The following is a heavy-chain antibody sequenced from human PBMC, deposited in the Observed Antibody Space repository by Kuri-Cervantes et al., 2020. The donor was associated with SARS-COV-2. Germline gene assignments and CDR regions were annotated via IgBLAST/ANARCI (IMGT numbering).Heavy chain of an antibody. CDR1: GYTFSSYD. V-gene: IGHV1-18*01. D-gene: IGHD4-11*01. CDR3: ARGLQGDY. CDR2: ISAYNGNT. Sequence: GGSLRLSCKGSGYTFSSYDINWVRQAPGQGLEWMGWISAYNGNTNYAQKLQGRVTMTTDTSTSTAYMELRSLRSDDTAVYYCARGLQGDYWGQGTLVTVSS. J-gene: IGHJ4*02.